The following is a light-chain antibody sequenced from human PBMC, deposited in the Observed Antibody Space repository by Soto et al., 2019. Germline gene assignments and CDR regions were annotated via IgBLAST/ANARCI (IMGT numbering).Light chain of an antibody. Sequence: EIVMTQSPATLSVSPGERATLSCRASQSVSSYLAWYQQKPGQAPRLLIYGASTRATGIPARFSGSGSGIEFTLTISSLQSEDFAVYYCQQYNNWLTFGGGTKVEIK. V-gene: IGKV3D-15*01. CDR3: QQYNNWLT. J-gene: IGKJ4*01. CDR1: QSVSSY. CDR2: GAS.